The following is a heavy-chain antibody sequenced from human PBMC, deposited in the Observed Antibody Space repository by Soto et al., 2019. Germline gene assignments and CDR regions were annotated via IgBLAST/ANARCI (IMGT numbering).Heavy chain of an antibody. V-gene: IGHV1-69*06. CDR2: IIPIFGTA. CDR1: GGTFSSYA. Sequence: QVQLVQSGAEVKKPGSSVKVSCKASGGTFSSYAISWVRQAPGQGLEWMGGIIPIFGTANYAQKFQGRVTITADKSTSTGYMELSSLRSEDTAVYYCASREIGDLIVLMVYAGYYYYYGMDVWGQGTTVTVSS. J-gene: IGHJ6*02. D-gene: IGHD2-8*01. CDR3: ASREIGDLIVLMVYAGYYYYYGMDV.